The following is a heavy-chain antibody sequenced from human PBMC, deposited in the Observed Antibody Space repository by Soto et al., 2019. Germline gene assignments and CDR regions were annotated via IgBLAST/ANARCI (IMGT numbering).Heavy chain of an antibody. CDR3: ARGISKYSSWYEPHTWFDA. D-gene: IGHD6-13*01. Sequence: QVQLQESGPGLVKPSQTLSLTCNVSGGPINSPDYYWPGIRQSPGKGRGWMGYLYFNGGTQYNPSLRTPISMSLDTSKKHFSLKMRSVTGADTAVYYCARGISKYSSWYEPHTWFDAWGQGALVTVSS. V-gene: IGHV4-30-4*01. J-gene: IGHJ5*02. CDR1: GGPINSPDYY. CDR2: LYFNGGT.